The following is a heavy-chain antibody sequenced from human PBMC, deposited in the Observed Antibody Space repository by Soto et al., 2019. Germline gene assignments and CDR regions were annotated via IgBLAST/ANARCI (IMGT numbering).Heavy chain of an antibody. D-gene: IGHD2-21*01. CDR2: IYHSGST. J-gene: IGHJ3*02. CDR1: CGSISSSNW. CDR3: SGLAYCGGECYSESALDI. Sequence: SETLSLTCAVSCGSISSSNWWSWVRQPPVKGLECIGEIYHSGSTNYNPSLKSRVTISVDKSKNQFSLKLSSVTAADTAVYYCSGLAYCGGECYSESALDIWGQGTMVTVSS. V-gene: IGHV4-4*02.